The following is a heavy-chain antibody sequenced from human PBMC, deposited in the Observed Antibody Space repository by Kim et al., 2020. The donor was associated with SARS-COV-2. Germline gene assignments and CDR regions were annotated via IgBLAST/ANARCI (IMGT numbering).Heavy chain of an antibody. CDR3: ARERDGMTTVYAFDI. Sequence: GGSLRLSCAASGFTFSSYGMTWVRQAPGKGLEWVAVIWYDGSNKYYADSVKGRFTISRDNSKNTLYLQMNSLRAEDTAVYYCARERDGMTTVYAFDIWGQGTMVTVSS. D-gene: IGHD4-17*01. CDR2: IWYDGSNK. J-gene: IGHJ3*02. CDR1: GFTFSSYG. V-gene: IGHV3-33*01.